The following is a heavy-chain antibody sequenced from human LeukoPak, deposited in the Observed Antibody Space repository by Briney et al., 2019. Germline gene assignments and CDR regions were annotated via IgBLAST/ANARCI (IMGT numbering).Heavy chain of an antibody. CDR3: AKVRGTNYYYYYGMDV. J-gene: IGHJ6*02. CDR2: LTSSGDTT. Sequence: GGSLRLSCAASGFTFTNYAMSWVRQAPGKGLEWVSSLTSSGDTTYYADSVKGRLTVSRDNSKNTLFLQMNSLRADDTAVYYCAKVRGTNYYYYYGMDVWGQGTTVTVSS. V-gene: IGHV3-23*01. D-gene: IGHD1/OR15-1a*01. CDR1: GFTFTNYA.